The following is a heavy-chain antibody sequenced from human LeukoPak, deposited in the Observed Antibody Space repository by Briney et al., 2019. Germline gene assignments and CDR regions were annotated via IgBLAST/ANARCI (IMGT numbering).Heavy chain of an antibody. Sequence: SQTLSLTCAISGATVSNKNAAWNQIRQSRSIGLEALGRTYYRSKWYNDYAVSVMGRIDINPATSTNPFSLQLNSVTPEDTAVYYCAREGVGATMANWGRGTLVTVSS. CDR1: GATVSNKNAA. CDR2: TYYRSKWYN. V-gene: IGHV6-1*01. D-gene: IGHD1-26*01. CDR3: AREGVGATMAN. J-gene: IGHJ4*02.